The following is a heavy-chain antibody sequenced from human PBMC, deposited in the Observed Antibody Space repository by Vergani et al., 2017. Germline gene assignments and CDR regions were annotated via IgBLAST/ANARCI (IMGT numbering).Heavy chain of an antibody. J-gene: IGHJ5*02. V-gene: IGHV4-38-2*01. CDR1: GYSISSGYY. D-gene: IGHD6-13*01. CDR3: ASGVIGYSSSWYDWFDP. Sequence: QVQLQESGQGLVKPSETLSLTCAVSGYSISSGYYWGWIRQPPGKGLEWIGSIYHSGSTYYNPSLKSRVTISVDTSKNQFSLKLSSVTAADTAVYYCASGVIGYSSSWYDWFDPWGQGTLVTVSS. CDR2: IYHSGST.